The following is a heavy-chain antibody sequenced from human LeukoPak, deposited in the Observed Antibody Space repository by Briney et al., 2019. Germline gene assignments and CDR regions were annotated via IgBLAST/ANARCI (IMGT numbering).Heavy chain of an antibody. Sequence: SETLSLTCTVSGGSISSGGYYWSWIRQPAGKGLEWIGRIYTSGSTNYNPSLKSRVTISVDTSKNQFSLKLSSVTAADTAVYYCARDSWWTAAGYYYYMDVWGEGTTVTVSS. J-gene: IGHJ6*03. CDR3: ARDSWWTAAGYYYYMDV. D-gene: IGHD6-13*01. CDR2: IYTSGST. CDR1: GGSISSGGYY. V-gene: IGHV4-61*02.